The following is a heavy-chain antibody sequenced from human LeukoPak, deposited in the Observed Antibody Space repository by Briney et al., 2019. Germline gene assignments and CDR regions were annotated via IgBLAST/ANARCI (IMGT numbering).Heavy chain of an antibody. J-gene: IGHJ3*02. Sequence: GGSLRLSCAASGFTFSSYWMHWVRQVPGKGLEWVSRINSDGSSTSYADSVKGRFTISRDNAKNTLYVQMNSLRAEDTAVYYCSTGSGHAFAIWGRGTMVTVSS. CDR3: STGSGHAFAI. CDR2: INSDGSST. V-gene: IGHV3-74*01. D-gene: IGHD3-10*01. CDR1: GFTFSSYW.